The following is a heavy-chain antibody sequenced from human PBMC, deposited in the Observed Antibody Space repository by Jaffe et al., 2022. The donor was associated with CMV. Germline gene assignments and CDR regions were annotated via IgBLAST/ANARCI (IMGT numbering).Heavy chain of an antibody. J-gene: IGHJ4*02. CDR2: ISSSGSTI. Sequence: EVQLVESGGGLVQPGGSLRLSCAASGFTFSSYEMNWVRQAPGKGLEWVSYISSSGSTIYYADSVKGRFTISRDNAKNSLYLQMNSLRAEDTAVYYCARVYTTGDMVYIDYWGQGTLVTVSS. D-gene: IGHD7-27*01. V-gene: IGHV3-48*03. CDR1: GFTFSSYE. CDR3: ARVYTTGDMVYIDY.